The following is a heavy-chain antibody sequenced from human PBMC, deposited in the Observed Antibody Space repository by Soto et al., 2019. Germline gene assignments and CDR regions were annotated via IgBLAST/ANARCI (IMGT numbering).Heavy chain of an antibody. D-gene: IGHD6-19*01. CDR2: IYWDDDK. J-gene: IGHJ1*01. CDR3: AHSSPYSSGWYAEYFQH. Sequence: QITLKESGPTLVKPTQTLTLTCTFSGFSLSTSGVGVGWIRQPPGKALEWLALIYWDDDKRYSPSLKSRLTITKDTSKNQVVLTITNMDPVDTATYYCAHSSPYSSGWYAEYFQHWGQGTLVTVSS. CDR1: GFSLSTSGVG. V-gene: IGHV2-5*02.